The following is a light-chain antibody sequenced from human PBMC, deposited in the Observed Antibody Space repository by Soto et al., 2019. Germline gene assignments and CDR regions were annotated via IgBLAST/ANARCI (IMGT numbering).Light chain of an antibody. J-gene: IGLJ3*02. CDR1: SSDVGGYNY. V-gene: IGLV2-14*01. CDR2: EVS. CDR3: SSYTSSSTRV. Sequence: QSVLTQPASVSGSPGKSITISCTGTSSDVGGYNYVSWYQQHPGKAPKLMIYEVSNRPSGVSNRFSGSKSGNTASLTISGLQAEDEAKYYCSSYTSSSTRVFGGGTKLTVL.